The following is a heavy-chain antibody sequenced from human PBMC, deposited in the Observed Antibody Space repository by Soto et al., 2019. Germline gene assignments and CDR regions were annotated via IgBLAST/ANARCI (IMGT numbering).Heavy chain of an antibody. CDR3: ARPYDYVWGSYRYDAFDI. J-gene: IGHJ3*02. CDR2: ISAYNGNT. CDR1: GYTFTSYG. D-gene: IGHD3-16*02. Sequence: ASVKVSCKASGYTFTSYGISWVRQAPGQGLEWMGWISAYNGNTNYAQKRQGRVTMTTDTSTSTAYMELRSPRSDDTAVYYCARPYDYVWGSYRYDAFDIWGQGTRVTVS. V-gene: IGHV1-18*01.